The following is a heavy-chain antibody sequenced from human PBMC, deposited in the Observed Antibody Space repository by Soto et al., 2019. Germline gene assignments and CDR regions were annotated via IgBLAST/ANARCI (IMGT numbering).Heavy chain of an antibody. V-gene: IGHV3-43D*04. D-gene: IGHD3-10*01. Sequence: EVQLVESGGVVVQPGGSLRLSCAASGFTFDDYAMHWVRQAPGKGLEWVSLISWDGGSTYYADSVKGRFTISRDNSKNSLYLQMNSLRAEDTALYYCAKGTMVRGVIPYYFDDWGQGTLVTVSS. J-gene: IGHJ4*02. CDR2: ISWDGGST. CDR3: AKGTMVRGVIPYYFDD. CDR1: GFTFDDYA.